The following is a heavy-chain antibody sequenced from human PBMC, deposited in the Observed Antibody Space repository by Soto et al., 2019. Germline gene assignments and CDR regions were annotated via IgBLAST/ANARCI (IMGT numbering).Heavy chain of an antibody. D-gene: IGHD6-13*01. CDR3: ARGGGSSWYYFDY. CDR1: GGSISSGDYY. CDR2: IYYSGST. J-gene: IGHJ4*02. V-gene: IGHV4-30-4*02. Sequence: SETLSLTCTVSGGSISSGDYYWSWIRQPPGKGLEWIGYIYYSGSTYYNPSLKSRVTISVDTSKNQFSLKLNSVTAADTAVYYCARGGGSSWYYFDYWGQGTLVTVSS.